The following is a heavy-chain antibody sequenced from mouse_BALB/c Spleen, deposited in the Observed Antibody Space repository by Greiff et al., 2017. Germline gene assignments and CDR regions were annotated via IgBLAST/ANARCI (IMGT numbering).Heavy chain of an antibody. V-gene: IGHV5-6-5*01. CDR1: GFTFSSYA. CDR2: ISSGGST. Sequence: EVQRVESGGGLVKPGGSLKLSCAASGFTFSSYAMSWVRQTPEKRLEWVASISSGGSTYYPDSVKGRFTISRDNARNILYLQMSSLRSEDTAMYYCARGGMDYWGQGTSVTVSS. J-gene: IGHJ4*01. CDR3: ARGGMDY.